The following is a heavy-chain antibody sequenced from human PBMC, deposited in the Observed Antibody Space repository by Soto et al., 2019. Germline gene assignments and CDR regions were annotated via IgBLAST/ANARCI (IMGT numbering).Heavy chain of an antibody. CDR2: ISAYNGNT. D-gene: IGHD3-3*01. V-gene: IGHV1-18*04. J-gene: IGHJ3*02. Sequence: ASVKVSCKASGYTFTSYGISWVRQAPGQGLEWMGWISAYNGNTNYADSVKGRFTISRDNSKNTLYLQMNSLRAEDTAVYYCARQVTIFGVADAFDIWGQGTMVTVSS. CDR3: ARQVTIFGVADAFDI. CDR1: GYTFTSYG.